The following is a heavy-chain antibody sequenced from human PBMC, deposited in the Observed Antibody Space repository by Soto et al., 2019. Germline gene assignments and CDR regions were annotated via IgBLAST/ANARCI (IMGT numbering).Heavy chain of an antibody. J-gene: IGHJ5*02. CDR3: ARVTESSGYLLWFDP. CDR2: MYHSGST. CDR1: GYSISSGYY. Sequence: SETLSLTCTVSGYSISSGYYWGWIRQPPGKGLEWIGSMYHSGSTYYNPSLKSRVTISVDTSKNQFSLKLNSVTAADTAVYYCARVTESSGYLLWFDPWGQGTLVTVS. D-gene: IGHD3-22*01. V-gene: IGHV4-38-2*02.